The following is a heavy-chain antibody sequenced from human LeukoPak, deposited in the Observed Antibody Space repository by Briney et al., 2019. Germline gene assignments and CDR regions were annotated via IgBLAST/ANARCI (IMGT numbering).Heavy chain of an antibody. CDR3: PRVRFCSSTSCPLVY. D-gene: IGHD2-2*01. CDR1: GFTFSSYS. CDR2: ISSSSSYI. Sequence: AGGSLRLSCAASGFTFSSYSMNWVRQAPGKGLEWVSSISSSSSYIYYADSVKGRFTISRDNAKNSLYLQMNSLRAEDTAVYYCPRVRFCSSTSCPLVYWGHGALFTVSS. J-gene: IGHJ4*01. V-gene: IGHV3-21*01.